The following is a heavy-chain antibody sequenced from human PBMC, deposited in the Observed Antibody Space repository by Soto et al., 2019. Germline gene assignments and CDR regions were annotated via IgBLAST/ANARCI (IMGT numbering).Heavy chain of an antibody. V-gene: IGHV1-69*01. CDR2: IIPIFGTA. CDR1: GGTFSSYA. J-gene: IGHJ3*02. Sequence: QVQLVQSGAEVKKPGSSVKVSCKASGGTFSSYAISWVRQAPGQGLEWMGGIIPIFGTANYAQKFQGRVTITADESTSTAYMVLSSLRSEDTAVYYCARDGNYYDSSGYYPDAFDIWGQGTMVTVSS. CDR3: ARDGNYYDSSGYYPDAFDI. D-gene: IGHD3-22*01.